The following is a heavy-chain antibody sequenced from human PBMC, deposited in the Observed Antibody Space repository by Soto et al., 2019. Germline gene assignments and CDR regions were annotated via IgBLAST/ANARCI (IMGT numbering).Heavy chain of an antibody. CDR2: IYYSGST. Sequence: SETLSLTCTVSGGSISSSSYYWGWIRQPPGKGLEWIGSIYYSGSTYYNPSLKSRVTISVDTSKNQFSQKLSSVTAADTAVYYCARQDCSSTSCYGDYWGQGTLVTVSS. CDR3: ARQDCSSTSCYGDY. CDR1: GGSISSSSYY. D-gene: IGHD2-2*01. J-gene: IGHJ4*02. V-gene: IGHV4-39*01.